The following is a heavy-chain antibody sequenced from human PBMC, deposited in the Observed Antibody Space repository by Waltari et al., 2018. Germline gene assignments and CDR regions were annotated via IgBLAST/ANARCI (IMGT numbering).Heavy chain of an antibody. J-gene: IGHJ4*02. CDR2: IRGSCGSP. CDR3: AKSGYCSGGSCYRVDY. Sequence: EVQLLESGGGLVQPGGSLRLSCAASGFTFSSYAMSWVRQAPGKGLEWVSAIRGSCGSPYYADSLTGRFTITRDNSKNPLYLQMNSLRAEDTAVYYCAKSGYCSGGSCYRVDYWGQGTLVTVSS. V-gene: IGHV3-23*01. D-gene: IGHD2-15*01. CDR1: GFTFSSYA.